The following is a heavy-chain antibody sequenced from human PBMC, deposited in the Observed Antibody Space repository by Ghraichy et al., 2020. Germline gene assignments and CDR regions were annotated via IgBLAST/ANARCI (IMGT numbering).Heavy chain of an antibody. V-gene: IGHV3-33*01. CDR3: ARDLGSGSYGAFDI. J-gene: IGHJ3*02. Sequence: GGSLRLSCAASGFTFSSYGMHWVRQAPGKGLEWVAVIWYDGSNKYYADSVKGRFTISRDNSKNTLYLQMNSLRAEDTAVYYCARDLGSGSYGAFDIWGQGTMVTVSS. CDR2: IWYDGSNK. CDR1: GFTFSSYG. D-gene: IGHD1-26*01.